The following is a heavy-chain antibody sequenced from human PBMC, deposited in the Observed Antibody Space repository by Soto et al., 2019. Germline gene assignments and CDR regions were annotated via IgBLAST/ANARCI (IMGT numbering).Heavy chain of an antibody. J-gene: IGHJ3*02. CDR2: INPSGGST. V-gene: IGHV1-46*01. Sequence: QVQLVQSGAEVKKPGASVKVSCKASGYTFTSYYMHWLRQAPGQGLEWMGIINPSGGSTSYAQKFQVRVTMTRDTSTSTVYMELSSLRSGETAVYYCARGITSFGVVLATNDAFDIWGQGTMVTVSS. D-gene: IGHD3-3*01. CDR3: ARGITSFGVVLATNDAFDI. CDR1: GYTFTSYY.